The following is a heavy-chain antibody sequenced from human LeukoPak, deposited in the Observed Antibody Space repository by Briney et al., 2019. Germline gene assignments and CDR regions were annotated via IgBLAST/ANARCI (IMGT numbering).Heavy chain of an antibody. CDR3: ARDFSAAFDI. J-gene: IGHJ3*02. D-gene: IGHD2/OR15-2a*01. Sequence: RPSETLSLTCTVSGGSFGNYYWSWIRQPPGKGLEWIGYIYDSGTTNYNPSLKSRVTVSVDTSENQFSLKLSSVTAADTAVYYCARDFSAAFDIWGQGTMVTVSS. V-gene: IGHV4-59*01. CDR1: GGSFGNYY. CDR2: IYDSGTT.